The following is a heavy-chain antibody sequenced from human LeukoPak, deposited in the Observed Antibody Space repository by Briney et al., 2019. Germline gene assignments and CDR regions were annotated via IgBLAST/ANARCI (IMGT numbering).Heavy chain of an antibody. CDR2: ISRSSDYT. D-gene: IGHD4-17*01. V-gene: IGHV3-21*01. CDR1: GFSFSSLS. CDR3: VRGISVTTTDDFDY. J-gene: IGHJ4*02. Sequence: GGSLRLSCAASGFSFSSLSLNWVRQAPGEGLEWVSSISRSSDYTFYVDSVKGRFTISRDNAENSLYLQMNSVRAEDTAVYYCVRGISVTTTDDFDYWGQGTLVTVSS.